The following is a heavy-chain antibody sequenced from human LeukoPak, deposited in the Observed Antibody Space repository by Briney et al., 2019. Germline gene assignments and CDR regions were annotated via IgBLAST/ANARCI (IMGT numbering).Heavy chain of an antibody. CDR3: ASSKAVGSRFDY. D-gene: IGHD3-10*01. J-gene: IGHJ4*02. CDR2: IIPIFGTA. Sequence: SVTVSCTASGGTFSIYAISWVRQAPGQGLEWMGGIIPIFGTANYAQKFQGRVTITADESTSTAYMELSSLRSEDTAVYYCASSKAVGSRFDYWGQGTLVTVSS. V-gene: IGHV1-69*13. CDR1: GGTFSIYA.